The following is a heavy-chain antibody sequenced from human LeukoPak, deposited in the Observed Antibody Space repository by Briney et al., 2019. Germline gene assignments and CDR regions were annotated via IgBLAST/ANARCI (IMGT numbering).Heavy chain of an antibody. CDR2: IIPIFGTA. J-gene: IGHJ4*02. CDR1: GGTFSSYA. D-gene: IGHD3-10*01. CDR3: ARARITIVRGVIGPFDY. Sequence: ASVKVSCKASGGTFSSYAISWARQAPGQGLEWMGGIIPIFGTANYAQKFQGRVTITTDESTSTAYMELSSLRSEDTAVYYCARARITIVRGVIGPFDYWGQGTLVTVSS. V-gene: IGHV1-69*05.